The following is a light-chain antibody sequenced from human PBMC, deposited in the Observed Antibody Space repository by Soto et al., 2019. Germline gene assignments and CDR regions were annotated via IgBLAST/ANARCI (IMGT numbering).Light chain of an antibody. J-gene: IGKJ1*01. CDR1: ESVDFH. Sequence: VLTQSPATLSLSPGKRATLSCRASESVDFHLAWYQQKPGQAPRLLIYGASSRATGIPDRFSGSGSGTDFTLTISSLEPEDFAVYYCQQRANWPWTFGQGTKVDIK. CDR2: GAS. V-gene: IGKV3-11*01. CDR3: QQRANWPWT.